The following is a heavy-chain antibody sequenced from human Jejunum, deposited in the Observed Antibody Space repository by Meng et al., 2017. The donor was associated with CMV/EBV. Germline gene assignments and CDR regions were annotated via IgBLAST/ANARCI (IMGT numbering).Heavy chain of an antibody. CDR3: ASTGDWTTAAQALDH. J-gene: IGHJ4*02. CDR2: NNQKSGGT. CDR1: TGYF. V-gene: IGHV1-2*02. D-gene: IGHD2-2*01. Sequence: TGYFVKGGREAPGQGSEGMGWNNQKSGGTNKEQKLQGRVNMTRDTSISTVYMELSGLRSDDTAVYFCASTGDWTTAAQALDHWGQGTLVTVSS.